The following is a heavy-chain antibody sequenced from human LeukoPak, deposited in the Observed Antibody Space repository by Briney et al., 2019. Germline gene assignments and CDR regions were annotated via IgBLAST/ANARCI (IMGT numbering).Heavy chain of an antibody. V-gene: IGHV3-23*01. Sequence: QAGGTLSLSCAASGFTFSSYGMSWVRQAPGKGLEWVSAISGSGGSTYYADSVKARFTISRDNSKNTLYLKMNSLRAEDTAVYYCARGGYDSSGYEKWGQGTLVTVFS. D-gene: IGHD3-22*01. CDR1: GFTFSSYG. J-gene: IGHJ4*02. CDR2: ISGSGGST. CDR3: ARGGYDSSGYEK.